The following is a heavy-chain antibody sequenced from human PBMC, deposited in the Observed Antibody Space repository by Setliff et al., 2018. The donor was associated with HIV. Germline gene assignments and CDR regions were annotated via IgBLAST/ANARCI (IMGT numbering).Heavy chain of an antibody. CDR1: GGSISGSSYY. Sequence: PSETLSLTCTVSGGSISGSSYYWGWIRQPPGKGLEWIGSIYYSGSTYYTPSLKSRVTISVDTSKNQFSLKLNSVTAADTAVYYCARDQTSNGDFDYWGQGTLVTVSS. J-gene: IGHJ4*02. CDR3: ARDQTSNGDFDY. CDR2: IYYSGST. D-gene: IGHD4-17*01. V-gene: IGHV4-39*02.